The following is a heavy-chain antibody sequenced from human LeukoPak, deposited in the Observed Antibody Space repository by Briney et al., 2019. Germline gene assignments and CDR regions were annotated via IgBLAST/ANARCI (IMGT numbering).Heavy chain of an antibody. V-gene: IGHV1-46*01. D-gene: IGHD3-10*01. CDR1: GYTFTSYY. CDR2: INPSGGST. Sequence: ASVKVSCKASGYTFTSYYMHWVRQAPGQGLEWMGIINPSGGSTSYAQKFQGRVTMTRDTSTSTVYMELSSLRSEDTAVYYCARDNGVDYYGSGSYYFDAFDIWGQGTMVTVSS. CDR3: ARDNGVDYYGSGSYYFDAFDI. J-gene: IGHJ3*02.